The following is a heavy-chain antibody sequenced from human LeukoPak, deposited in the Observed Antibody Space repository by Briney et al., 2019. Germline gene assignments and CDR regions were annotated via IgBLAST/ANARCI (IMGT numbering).Heavy chain of an antibody. V-gene: IGHV3-74*01. CDR2: IYNDGSST. CDR1: RFTFSNYW. J-gene: IGHJ6*04. D-gene: IGHD3-10*02. Sequence: GGSLRLSCAASRFTFSNYWMHWVRQAPGKGLVWVSRIYNDGSSTSYADSVKGRFTISRDNAKSTLYLQMNSLRAEDTAVYYCAELGITMIGGVWGKGTTVTISS. CDR3: AELGITMIGGV.